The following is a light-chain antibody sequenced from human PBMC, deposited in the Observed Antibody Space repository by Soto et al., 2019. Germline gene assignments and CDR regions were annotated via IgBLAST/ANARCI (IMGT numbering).Light chain of an antibody. J-gene: IGLJ3*02. CDR1: SRDVWGFKY. Sequence: QRALTQPRSGSGAPGQAGPISCTGTSRDVWGFKYISLYQHPPGTAPSLLIYDGSHRPPGVPDRFSGSKSGNTASLTISGLQAEDEADYYCCPYAGTSWVFGGGTKFTVL. CDR3: CPYAGTSWV. CDR2: DGS. V-gene: IGLV2-11*01.